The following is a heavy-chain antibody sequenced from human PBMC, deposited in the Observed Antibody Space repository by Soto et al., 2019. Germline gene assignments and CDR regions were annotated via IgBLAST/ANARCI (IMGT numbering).Heavy chain of an antibody. CDR2: INAGNGNT. CDR3: ARRPRENIVVVPAATDFDY. Sequence: ASVKVSCKASGYTFTSYAMHWVRQAPGQRLEWMGWINAGNGNTKYSQKFQGRVTITRDTSASTAYMELSSLRSEDTAVYYCARRPRENIVVVPAATDFDYWGQGTLVTVS. V-gene: IGHV1-3*01. J-gene: IGHJ4*02. CDR1: GYTFTSYA. D-gene: IGHD2-2*01.